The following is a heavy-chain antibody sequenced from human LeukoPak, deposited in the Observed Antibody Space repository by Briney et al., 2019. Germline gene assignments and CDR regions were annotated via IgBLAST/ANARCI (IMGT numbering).Heavy chain of an antibody. Sequence: ASVKVSCKASGYTFTGYYMHWVRQAPGQGLEWMGWINPNSGGTNYAQKFQGWVTMTRDTSISTAYMELSRLRSDDTAVYYCARASYGDYGGYYFDYWGQGTLVTVSS. CDR2: INPNSGGT. CDR1: GYTFTGYY. CDR3: ARASYGDYGGYYFDY. J-gene: IGHJ4*02. V-gene: IGHV1-2*04. D-gene: IGHD4-17*01.